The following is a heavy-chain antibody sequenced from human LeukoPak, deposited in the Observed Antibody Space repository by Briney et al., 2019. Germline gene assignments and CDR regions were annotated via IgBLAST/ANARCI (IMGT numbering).Heavy chain of an antibody. Sequence: GGSLRLSCAASGFTFSHYYMSWIRQAPGKGLEWVSYISSSGSILYYADSVKGRFTISRDNAKNSLYLQMNSLRAEDTAVYYCARDSSHSYDYWGQGTLVTVSS. CDR2: ISSSGSIL. CDR1: GFTFSHYY. D-gene: IGHD6-6*01. V-gene: IGHV3-11*04. CDR3: ARDSSHSYDY. J-gene: IGHJ4*02.